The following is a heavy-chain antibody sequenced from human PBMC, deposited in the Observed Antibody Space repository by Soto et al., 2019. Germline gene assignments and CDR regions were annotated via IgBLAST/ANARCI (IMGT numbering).Heavy chain of an antibody. CDR1: GGSISTTNW. CDR3: AKGTGDRSGWDNWFDP. V-gene: IGHV4-4*02. D-gene: IGHD6-19*01. CDR2: IYHSGST. J-gene: IGHJ5*02. Sequence: QVQLQESGPGLVKPSGTLFLTCAVSGGSISTTNWWIWVRQPPGKGLEWIGEIYHSGSTNYNPSLKSRVTISVDKSKNQFSLKLSSVTAADTAVYFCAKGTGDRSGWDNWFDPWGQGTLVTVSS.